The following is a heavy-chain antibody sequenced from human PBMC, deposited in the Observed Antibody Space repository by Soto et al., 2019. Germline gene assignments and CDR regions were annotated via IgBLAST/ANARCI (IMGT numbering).Heavy chain of an antibody. CDR2: IYYSGST. J-gene: IGHJ3*02. V-gene: IGHV4-39*01. CDR1: GGSISSSSYY. Sequence: QLQLQESGPGLVKPSETLSLTCTVSGGSISSSSYYWDWIRQPPGKGLEWLGSIYYSGSTYYNPSLKSRLTISADTSKNQFSLKLSSVTAADTAVYYCARQAVAFEIWGQGTLVTVSS. CDR3: ARQAVAFEI.